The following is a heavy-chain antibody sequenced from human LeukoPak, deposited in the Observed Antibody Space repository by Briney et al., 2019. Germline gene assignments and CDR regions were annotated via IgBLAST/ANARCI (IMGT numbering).Heavy chain of an antibody. CDR2: ISAYNGNT. CDR3: ARGPDTIFGVVTPAH. V-gene: IGHV1-18*01. D-gene: IGHD3-3*01. Sequence: GSSVKVSCKASGYTFISYGISWVRQAPGQGLEWMGWISAYNGNTNYAQKLQGRVTMTTDTSTSTAYMELRSLRSDDTAVYYCARGPDTIFGVVTPAHWGQGTLVTVSS. J-gene: IGHJ4*02. CDR1: GYTFISYG.